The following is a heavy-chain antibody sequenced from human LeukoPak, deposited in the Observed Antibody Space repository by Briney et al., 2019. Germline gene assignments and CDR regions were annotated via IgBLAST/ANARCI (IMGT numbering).Heavy chain of an antibody. CDR2: IIPILGIA. Sequence: ASVKVSCKASGGTFSSYAISWVRQAPGQGLEWMGRIIPILGIANYAQKFQGRVTITADKSTSTAYMELSSLRSEDTAVYYCARDGDPYHWNDGGLGYWGQGTLVTVSS. D-gene: IGHD1-20*01. V-gene: IGHV1-69*04. J-gene: IGHJ4*02. CDR1: GGTFSSYA. CDR3: ARDGDPYHWNDGGLGY.